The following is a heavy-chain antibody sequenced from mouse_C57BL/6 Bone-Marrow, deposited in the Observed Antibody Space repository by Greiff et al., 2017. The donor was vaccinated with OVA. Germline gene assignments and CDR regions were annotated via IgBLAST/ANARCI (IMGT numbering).Heavy chain of an antibody. D-gene: IGHD4-1*01. J-gene: IGHJ3*01. CDR3: ARRDWGGRFAY. CDR1: GYTFTAYY. V-gene: IGHV1-19*01. Sequence: VQLQQSGPVLVKPGASVKMSCKASGYTFTAYYMNWVKQSHGKSLEWIGVINPYNGGTSYNQKFKGKATLTVDKSSSTAYMELNSLTSEDSAVYYCARRDWGGRFAYWGQGTLVTVSA. CDR2: INPYNGGT.